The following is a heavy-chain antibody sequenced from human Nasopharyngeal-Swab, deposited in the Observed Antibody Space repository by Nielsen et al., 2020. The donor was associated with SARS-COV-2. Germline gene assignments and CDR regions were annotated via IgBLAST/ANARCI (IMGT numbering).Heavy chain of an antibody. CDR3: ARDLGIRGGWFDP. V-gene: IGHV4-59*01. D-gene: IGHD7-27*01. J-gene: IGHJ5*02. CDR2: IYYSGST. CDR1: GGSISSYY. Sequence: GSLRLSCTVSGGSISSYYWSWIRQPPGKGLEWIGYIYYSGSTNYNPSLKSRVTISVDTSKNQFSLKLSSVTAADTAVYYCARDLGIRGGWFDPWGQGTLVTVSS.